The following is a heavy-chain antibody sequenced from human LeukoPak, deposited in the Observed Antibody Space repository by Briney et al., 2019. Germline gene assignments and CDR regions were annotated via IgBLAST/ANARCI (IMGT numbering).Heavy chain of an antibody. V-gene: IGHV3-15*01. J-gene: IGHJ3*02. D-gene: IGHD1-7*01. CDR2: IKSKTDGGTT. CDR1: GFTFSSYA. Sequence: GRSLRLSCAASGFTFSSYAMSWVRQAPGKGLEWVGRIKSKTDGGTTDYAAPVKGRFTISRDDSKNTLYLQMNSLKTEDTAVYYCTTEKAGITGTTGAFDIWGQGTMVTVSS. CDR3: TTEKAGITGTTGAFDI.